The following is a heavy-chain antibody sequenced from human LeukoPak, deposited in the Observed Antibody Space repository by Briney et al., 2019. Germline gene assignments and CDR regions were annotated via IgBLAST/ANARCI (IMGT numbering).Heavy chain of an antibody. V-gene: IGHV4-59*01. CDR2: IYYSGST. CDR3: ARDGAMGPVGPSGYYYYYYMDV. J-gene: IGHJ6*03. Sequence: SETLSLTCTVSGESISGFYWTWIRQPPGKGLEWIGYIYYSGSTNYNPSLKSRVTISVDTSKNQFSLKLSSVTAADTAVYYCARDGAMGPVGPSGYYYYYYMDVWGKGTTVTVSS. D-gene: IGHD5-18*01. CDR1: GESISGFY.